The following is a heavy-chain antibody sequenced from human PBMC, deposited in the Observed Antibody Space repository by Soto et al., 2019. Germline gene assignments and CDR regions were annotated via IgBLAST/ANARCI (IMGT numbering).Heavy chain of an antibody. CDR2: IYWDDDE. D-gene: IGHD3-10*01. Sequence: ITLKESGPTLVKPTQTLTLTCTFSGFSLNTGGVGVGWVHQPRGKAMEWLALIYWDDDERYRPSLRSRLNITKDTINNQVVHTMNNMDPEDTATYYCVRNWRYYGGDYYYGMDAWGQGTTVTVSS. J-gene: IGHJ6*02. CDR1: GFSLNTGGVG. CDR3: VRNWRYYGGDYYYGMDA. V-gene: IGHV2-5*02.